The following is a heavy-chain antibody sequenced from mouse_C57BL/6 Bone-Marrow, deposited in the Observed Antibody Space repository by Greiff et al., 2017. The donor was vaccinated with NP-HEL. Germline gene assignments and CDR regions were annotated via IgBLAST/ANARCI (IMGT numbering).Heavy chain of an antibody. CDR3: ARVLYDYDEGYAMDY. D-gene: IGHD2-4*01. CDR1: GYTFTDHT. V-gene: IGHV1-78*01. Sequence: VQLVESDAELVKPGASVKISCKVSGYTFTDHTIHWMKQRPEQGLEWIGYIYPRDGSTKYNEKFKGKATLTADKSSSTAYMQLNSLTSEDSAVYFCARVLYDYDEGYAMDYWGQGTSVTVSS. CDR2: IYPRDGST. J-gene: IGHJ4*01.